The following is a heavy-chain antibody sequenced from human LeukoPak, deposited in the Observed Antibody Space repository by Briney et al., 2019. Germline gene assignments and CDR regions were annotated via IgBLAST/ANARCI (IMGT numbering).Heavy chain of an antibody. D-gene: IGHD1-26*01. CDR1: GGSISSGGYY. V-gene: IGHV4-31*03. J-gene: IGHJ4*02. CDR3: ARGVLGGSYHRYFDY. Sequence: MSSETLSLTCTVSGGSISSGGYYWSWIRQHPGKGLEWIGYIYYSGSTYYNPSLKSRVTISVDTSKNQFSLKLSSVTAADTAVYYCARGVLGGSYHRYFDYWGQGTLVTVSS. CDR2: IYYSGST.